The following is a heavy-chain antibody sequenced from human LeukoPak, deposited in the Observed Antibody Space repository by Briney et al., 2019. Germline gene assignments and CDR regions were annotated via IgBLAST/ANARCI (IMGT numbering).Heavy chain of an antibody. CDR1: GFTFSSYA. Sequence: GGSLRLSCAASGFTFSSYAMSWVRQAPGKGLEWGSAISGSGGSTYYADSVKGRFTISRDNSKNTLYLQMGSLRAEDMAVYYCARGTGGRIAAAGAFDIWGQGTMVTVSS. D-gene: IGHD6-13*01. V-gene: IGHV3-23*01. J-gene: IGHJ3*02. CDR3: ARGTGGRIAAAGAFDI. CDR2: ISGSGGST.